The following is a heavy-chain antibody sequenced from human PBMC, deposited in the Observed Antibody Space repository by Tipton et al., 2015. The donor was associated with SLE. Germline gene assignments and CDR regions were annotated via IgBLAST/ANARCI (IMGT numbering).Heavy chain of an antibody. V-gene: IGHV1-18*01. CDR3: ARENDYGDYIDF. J-gene: IGHJ4*02. D-gene: IGHD4-17*01. CDR1: GYTFSNFG. Sequence: QVQLVQSGPEVRKPGASVKVSCKASGYTFSNFGITWVRQAPGQGLEWMGWISPYSGDRNYAQKVQGRFTMTTDTSTSTAYMELRSLRSDDTAVYYCARENDYGDYIDFWGQGTLVTVSS. CDR2: ISPYSGDR.